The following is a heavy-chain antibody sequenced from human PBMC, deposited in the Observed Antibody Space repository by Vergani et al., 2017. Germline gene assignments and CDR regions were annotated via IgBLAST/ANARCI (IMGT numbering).Heavy chain of an antibody. CDR3: ARLYGRDSSGSKYFDY. CDR2: IHPADSGT. Sequence: EVQLVQSGAEVKKPGESLKISCQISGYSFTKYWIGWVRQMPGKGLEWMGIIHPADSGTRYSPSFQGQGTISVDKSISTAYLQRSSLRASDSAMYYCARLYGRDSSGSKYFDYWGQGTLVTVSS. D-gene: IGHD3-22*01. V-gene: IGHV5-51*01. CDR1: GYSFTKYW. J-gene: IGHJ4*02.